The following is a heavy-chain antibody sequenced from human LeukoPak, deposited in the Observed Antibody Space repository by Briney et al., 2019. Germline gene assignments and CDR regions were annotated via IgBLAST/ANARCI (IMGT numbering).Heavy chain of an antibody. CDR1: GFTFSDYY. CDR3: ASGSSEYYYYYGMDV. V-gene: IGHV3-11*01. Sequence: GSLRLSCAASGFTFSDYYISWIRQAPGKGLEWVSYISSSGSTIYYADSVKGRFTISRDNAKNSLYLQMNSLRAEDTAVYYCASGSSEYYYYYGMDVWGQGTTVTVSS. D-gene: IGHD1-26*01. J-gene: IGHJ6*02. CDR2: ISSSGSTI.